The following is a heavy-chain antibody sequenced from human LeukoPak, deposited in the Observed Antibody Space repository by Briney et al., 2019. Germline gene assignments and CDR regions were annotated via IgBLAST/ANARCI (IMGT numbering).Heavy chain of an antibody. CDR3: ARDRGIAALTGGYDY. J-gene: IGHJ4*02. D-gene: IGHD6-6*01. CDR2: IIPIFGTA. V-gene: IGHV1-69*13. CDR1: GYTFTSYD. Sequence: VASVKVSCKASGYTFTSYDISWVRQATGQGLEWMGGIIPIFGTANYAQKFQGRVTITADESTSTAYMELSSLRSEDTAVYYCARDRGIAALTGGYDYWGQGTLVTVSS.